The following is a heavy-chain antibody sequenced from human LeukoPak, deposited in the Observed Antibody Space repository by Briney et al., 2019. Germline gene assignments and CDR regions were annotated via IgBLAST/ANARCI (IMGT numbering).Heavy chain of an antibody. CDR3: ARDRRGITGTEWFDP. J-gene: IGHJ5*02. Sequence: GGSLRLSCEGSGFTFGDYGMSWVRQAPGKGPEWVAGISWNSDSTGYPDSVKGRFTISRDNAKNFLYLQMNSLRVEDTALYYCARDRRGITGTEWFDPWGQGTLVTVSS. CDR1: GFTFGDYG. V-gene: IGHV3-20*04. D-gene: IGHD1-20*01. CDR2: ISWNSDST.